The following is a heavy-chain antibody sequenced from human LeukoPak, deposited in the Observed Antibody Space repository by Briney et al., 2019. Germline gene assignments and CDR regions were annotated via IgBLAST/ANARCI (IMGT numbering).Heavy chain of an antibody. CDR1: GFTFSSYA. CDR3: ARGGVYSSGSYYLYYFDY. Sequence: GRSLRLSCVASGFTFSSYAMHWVRQAPGKGLEWVALISYDGSNKYYADSVKGRFTISRDNSKNTLYLQMNSLRAEETAVYYCARGGVYSSGSYYLYYFDYWGQGTLVTVSS. V-gene: IGHV3-30-3*01. J-gene: IGHJ4*02. D-gene: IGHD6-19*01. CDR2: ISYDGSNK.